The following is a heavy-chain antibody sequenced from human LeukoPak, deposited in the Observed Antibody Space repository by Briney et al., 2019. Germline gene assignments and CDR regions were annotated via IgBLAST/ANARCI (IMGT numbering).Heavy chain of an antibody. D-gene: IGHD3-22*01. Sequence: SETLSLTCTVSGGSISSYYWSWIRQPAGKGLEWIGRIYTSGSTNYNPSLKSRVTMSVDTSKNQFSLKLSPVTAADTAVYYCARAYDSSGYYYNWFDPWGQGTLVTVSS. V-gene: IGHV4-4*07. CDR2: IYTSGST. CDR3: ARAYDSSGYYYNWFDP. J-gene: IGHJ5*02. CDR1: GGSISSYY.